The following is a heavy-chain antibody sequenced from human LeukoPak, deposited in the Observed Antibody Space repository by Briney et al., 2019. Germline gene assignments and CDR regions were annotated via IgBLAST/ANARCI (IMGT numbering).Heavy chain of an antibody. CDR3: ARMACSSTSCWGHFDY. V-gene: IGHV1-2*02. J-gene: IGHJ4*02. CDR1: GYTFTGYY. CDR2: INPNSGGT. Sequence: ASVKGSCKASGYTFTGYYMHWVRQAPGQGLEWMGWINPNSGGTNYAQKFQGRVTMTRDTSISTAYMELSRLRSDDTAVYYCARMACSSTSCWGHFDYWGQGTLVTVSS. D-gene: IGHD2-2*01.